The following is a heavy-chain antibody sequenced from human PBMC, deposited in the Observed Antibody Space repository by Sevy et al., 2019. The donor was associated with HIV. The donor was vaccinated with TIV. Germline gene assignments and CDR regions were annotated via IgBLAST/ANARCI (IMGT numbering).Heavy chain of an antibody. CDR2: VYTSGRT. CDR1: GGSISDYY. Sequence: SETLSLICTVSGGSISDYYYNWIRQAAGKRLEWIGRVYTSGRTTYNPSLKSRVTMSIAASKNQFSLNLGSVTAADTAVYYCASLDGAWGQGTLVTVSS. J-gene: IGHJ5*02. D-gene: IGHD3-10*01. CDR3: ASLDGA. V-gene: IGHV4-4*07.